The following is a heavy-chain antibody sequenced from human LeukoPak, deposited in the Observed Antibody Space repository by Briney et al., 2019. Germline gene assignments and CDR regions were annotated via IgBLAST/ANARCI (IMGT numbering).Heavy chain of an antibody. CDR3: ARALGGQQLVRWYFDY. CDR1: GGTFSSYA. Sequence: SVKVSCKASGGTFSSYAISWVRQAPGQGLEWMGGIIPIFGTANYAQKFQGRVTITADESTSTAYMELSSLRSEDTAVYYCARALGGQQLVRWYFDYWGQGTLVTVSS. CDR2: IIPIFGTA. D-gene: IGHD6-13*01. J-gene: IGHJ4*02. V-gene: IGHV1-69*01.